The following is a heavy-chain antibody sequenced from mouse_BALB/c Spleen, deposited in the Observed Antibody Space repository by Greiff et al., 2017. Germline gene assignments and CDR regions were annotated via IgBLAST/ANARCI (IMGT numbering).Heavy chain of an antibody. J-gene: IGHJ3*01. CDR3: VVYDYDPFAY. CDR2: IWTGGGT. CDR1: GFSLTSYD. V-gene: IGHV2-9-2*01. Sequence: VQLQESGPGLVAPSQSLSITCTVSGFSLTSYDISWIRQPPGKGLEWLGVIWTGGGTNYNSAFMSRLSISKDNSKSQVFLKMNSLQTDDTAIYYCVVYDYDPFAYWGQGTLVTVSA. D-gene: IGHD2-4*01.